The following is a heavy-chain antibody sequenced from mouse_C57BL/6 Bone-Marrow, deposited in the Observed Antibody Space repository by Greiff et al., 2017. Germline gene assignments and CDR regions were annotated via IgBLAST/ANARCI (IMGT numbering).Heavy chain of an antibody. Sequence: EVKLQESGPGLVKPSQSLSLTCSVTGYSITSGYYWNWIRQFPGNKLEWMGYISYDGSNNYNTSLKNRISITRDTSKNQFFLKLNSVTTEDTATYYCAREGGRDYFDYWGQGTTLTVSS. CDR3: AREGGRDYFDY. CDR2: ISYDGSN. V-gene: IGHV3-6*01. CDR1: GYSITSGYY. D-gene: IGHD3-3*01. J-gene: IGHJ2*01.